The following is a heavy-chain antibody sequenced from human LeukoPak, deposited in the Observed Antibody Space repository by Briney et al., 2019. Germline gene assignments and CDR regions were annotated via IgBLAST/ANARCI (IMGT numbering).Heavy chain of an antibody. D-gene: IGHD3-16*01. Sequence: GGSLRLSCAASGFTFSSYWMHWVRQGPGKGLVWVSRISTDGSSTDYADSVKGRFTISRENAKNTLYLQMNSLRAEDTAVYYCARTRTLPIAGGFDTWGQASLVTVSS. CDR3: ARTRTLPIAGGFDT. J-gene: IGHJ5*02. CDR2: ISTDGSST. CDR1: GFTFSSYW. V-gene: IGHV3-74*01.